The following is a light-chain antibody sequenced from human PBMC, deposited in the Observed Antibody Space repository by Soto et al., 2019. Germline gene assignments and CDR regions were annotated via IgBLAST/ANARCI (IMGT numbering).Light chain of an antibody. CDR3: QQYDTSPPT. J-gene: IGKJ5*01. CDR1: QTIASRY. Sequence: EIVLTQSPGTLSLSPGERATLSCRASQTIASRYLACYQHQPGQAPRLLIYRTFARAPGIPDRFSGGGSGTDFTLTISRLEREDFAVYYCQQYDTSPPTFGQGTRLDIK. CDR2: RTF. V-gene: IGKV3-20*01.